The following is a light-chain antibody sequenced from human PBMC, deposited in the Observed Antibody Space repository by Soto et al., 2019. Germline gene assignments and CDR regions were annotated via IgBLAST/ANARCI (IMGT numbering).Light chain of an antibody. CDR2: RNN. V-gene: IGLV1-47*01. Sequence: QSVLTQPPSASGTPGQRVTISCSGSSSNIGSNYVYWYQQLPGTAPKLLIYRNNQRPSGVPDRFSGSKSGTSASLAISGLRSEDEADYYCAAWDDSLSVVVFGGGTQLT. CDR1: SSNIGSNY. CDR3: AAWDDSLSVVV. J-gene: IGLJ2*01.